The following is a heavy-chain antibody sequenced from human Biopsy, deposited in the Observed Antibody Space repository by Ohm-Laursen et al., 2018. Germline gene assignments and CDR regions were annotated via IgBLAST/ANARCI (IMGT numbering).Heavy chain of an antibody. CDR3: ARGGLNYWYFDL. D-gene: IGHD1-26*01. J-gene: IGHJ2*01. CDR1: GYTFTDSY. V-gene: IGHV1-2*02. CDR2: INPNSGGT. Sequence: ASMKVSCKASGYTFTDSYMPWVRQAPGQGLEWMGWINPNSGGTNYAQKFQGRVTMTRDTSMSTAYMELNRLRSDDTAVYYCARGGLNYWYFDLWGRGTLVTVSS.